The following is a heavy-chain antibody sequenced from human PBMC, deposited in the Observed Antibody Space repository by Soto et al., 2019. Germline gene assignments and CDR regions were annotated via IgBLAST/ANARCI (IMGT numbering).Heavy chain of an antibody. V-gene: IGHV1-24*01. D-gene: IGHD6-19*01. Sequence: ASVKVSCKVSGYTLTELSMHWVRQAPGKGLELMGGFDPEDGETIYAQKFQGRVTMTEDTSTDTAYMELSSLRSEDTAVYYCATLIPGYSSGWYYHYWGQGTLVTVSS. CDR2: FDPEDGET. J-gene: IGHJ4*02. CDR1: GYTLTELS. CDR3: ATLIPGYSSGWYYHY.